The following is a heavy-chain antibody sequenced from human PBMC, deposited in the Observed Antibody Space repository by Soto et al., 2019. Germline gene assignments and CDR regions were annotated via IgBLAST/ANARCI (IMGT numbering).Heavy chain of an antibody. J-gene: IGHJ4*02. CDR3: AADLELLGLLDY. CDR2: IVVGSGNT. D-gene: IGHD1-26*01. Sequence: SVKVSCKASGFTFTSSAVHWVRQARGQRLEWIGWIVVGSGNTNYAQKFQERVTITRDMSTSTAYMELSSLRSEGTAVYYCAADLELLGLLDYWGQGTLVTVYS. CDR1: GFTFTSSA. V-gene: IGHV1-58*01.